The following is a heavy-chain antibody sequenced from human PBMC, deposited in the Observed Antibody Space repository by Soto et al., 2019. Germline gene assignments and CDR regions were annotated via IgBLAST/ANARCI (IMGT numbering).Heavy chain of an antibody. D-gene: IGHD3-3*01. CDR1: GGSISSYY. Sequence: QVQLQESGPGLVKPSETLSLTCTDSGGSISSYYWSWIRQPPGKGLEWIGYIYYSGSTNYNPSLKSRVTISVDTSKNQFSLKLSSVTAADTAVYYCARGPNYDFWSRSLDPWGQGTLVTVSS. CDR2: IYYSGST. CDR3: ARGPNYDFWSRSLDP. V-gene: IGHV4-59*01. J-gene: IGHJ5*02.